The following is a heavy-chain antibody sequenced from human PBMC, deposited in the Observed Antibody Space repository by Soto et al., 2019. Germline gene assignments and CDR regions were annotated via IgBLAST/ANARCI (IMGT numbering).Heavy chain of an antibody. Sequence: GGSLRLSCAASGFTFSSYGMHWVRQAPGKGLEWVAVIWYDGSNKYYADSVKGRFTISRDNSKNTLYLQMSSLRAEDTAVYYCARDTRAVDDPFNGMDVWGQGTTVTVSS. J-gene: IGHJ6*02. V-gene: IGHV3-33*01. CDR1: GFTFSSYG. CDR2: IWYDGSNK. CDR3: ARDTRAVDDPFNGMDV. D-gene: IGHD6-19*01.